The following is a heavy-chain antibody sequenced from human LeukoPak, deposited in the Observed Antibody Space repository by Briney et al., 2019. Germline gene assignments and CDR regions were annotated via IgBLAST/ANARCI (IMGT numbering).Heavy chain of an antibody. D-gene: IGHD3-22*01. CDR2: ISSSSSYI. CDR3: ARGDSSGYYFLYFDY. V-gene: IGHV3-21*01. J-gene: IGHJ4*02. Sequence: GGSLRLSCAASGFTFSSYSMNWVRQAPGKGLEWVSSISSSSSYIYYADSVKGRFTISRDNAKNSLYLQMNSLRAEDTAVYYCARGDSSGYYFLYFDYWGQGTLVTVSS. CDR1: GFTFSSYS.